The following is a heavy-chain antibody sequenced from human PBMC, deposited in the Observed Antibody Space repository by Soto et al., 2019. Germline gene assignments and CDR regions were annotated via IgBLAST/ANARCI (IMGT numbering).Heavy chain of an antibody. CDR2: MDYSGST. V-gene: IGHV4-39*01. Sequence: SETLSLTCTVSGGSISASSYYWGWIRQPPGKGLEWIGSMDYSGSTYYNPSLKSRVTISVDTSKNQFSLDLSSVTAADTAVYYCATMGTPVTGLYYFDYWGQGTLVTVS. J-gene: IGHJ4*02. D-gene: IGHD4-17*01. CDR3: ATMGTPVTGLYYFDY. CDR1: GGSISASSYY.